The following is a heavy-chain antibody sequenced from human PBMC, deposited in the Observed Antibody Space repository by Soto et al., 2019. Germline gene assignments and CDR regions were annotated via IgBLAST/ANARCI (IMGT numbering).Heavy chain of an antibody. V-gene: IGHV4-39*01. CDR1: GGSISSSSYY. D-gene: IGHD3-10*01. J-gene: IGHJ5*02. Sequence: QLQLQESGPGLVKPSETLSLTCTVSGGSISSSSYYWGWIRQPPGKGLEWIGSIYYSGSTYYNPSLKSRVTIPVDTSKNQFSLKLSSVTAADTTVYYCARHRGDYGSGSPNWFDPWGQGTLVTVSS. CDR2: IYYSGST. CDR3: ARHRGDYGSGSPNWFDP.